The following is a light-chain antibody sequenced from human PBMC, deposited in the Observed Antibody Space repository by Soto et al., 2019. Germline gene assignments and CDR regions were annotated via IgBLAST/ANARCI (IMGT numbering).Light chain of an antibody. J-gene: IGKJ1*01. Sequence: DILMTQSPSTLSASVGDRVTITCRASQSISGWLAWYHQKPGKAPKLLIYDASSLESGVPSRFSGSESGTEFTLTISSLQPDDFATYYCQQYHSFPWTFGQGTKMEIK. CDR2: DAS. CDR1: QSISGW. V-gene: IGKV1-5*01. CDR3: QQYHSFPWT.